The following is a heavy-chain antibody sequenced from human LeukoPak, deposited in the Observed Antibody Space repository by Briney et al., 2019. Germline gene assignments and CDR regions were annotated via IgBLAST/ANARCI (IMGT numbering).Heavy chain of an antibody. J-gene: IGHJ4*02. CDR2: IIPTFGTA. Sequence: VASVKVSCKASGGTFSSYAISWVRQAPGQGLEWMGGIIPTFGTANYAQKFQGRVTITTDESMSTAYMELSSLRSEDTAVYYCARGGRDGYNDYWGQGTLVTVSS. D-gene: IGHD5-24*01. CDR3: ARGGRDGYNDY. V-gene: IGHV1-69*05. CDR1: GGTFSSYA.